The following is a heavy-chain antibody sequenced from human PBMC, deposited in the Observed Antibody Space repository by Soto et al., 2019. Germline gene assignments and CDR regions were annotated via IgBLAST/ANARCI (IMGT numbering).Heavy chain of an antibody. CDR1: GGSISSYY. CDR2: IYYSGST. V-gene: IGHV4-59*08. J-gene: IGHJ4*02. Sequence: QVQLQESGPGLVKPSETLSLTCTVSGGSISSYYWSWIRQPPGKGLEWIGYIYYSGSTNYNPSLXSXVXLTXDTSKNQFSLKLSSVTAADTAVYYCARRYGPGFDYWGQGTLVTVSS. CDR3: ARRYGPGFDY. D-gene: IGHD4-17*01.